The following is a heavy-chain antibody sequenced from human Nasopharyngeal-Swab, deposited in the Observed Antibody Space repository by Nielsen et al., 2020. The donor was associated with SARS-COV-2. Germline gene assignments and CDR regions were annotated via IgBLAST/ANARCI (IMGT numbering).Heavy chain of an antibody. J-gene: IGHJ4*02. D-gene: IGHD6-19*01. CDR3: AKDSGGGWFPSCFDY. V-gene: IGHV3-23*01. CDR1: GFTFNTYT. CDR2: ISGSGGST. Sequence: GGSLRLSCAASGFTFNTYTMSWVRQAPGKGLEWVSGISGSGGSTYYADSVKGRFTISRDNSKNTLYLQMNSLRAEDTAVYYCAKDSGGGWFPSCFDYWGQGTLVTVSS.